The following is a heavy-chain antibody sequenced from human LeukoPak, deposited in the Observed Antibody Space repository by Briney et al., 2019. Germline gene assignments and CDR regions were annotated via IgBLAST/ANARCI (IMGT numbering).Heavy chain of an antibody. CDR2: ISYDGSNK. Sequence: GRSLGLSCAASGFTFSSYGMHWVRQAPGKGLEWVAVISYDGSNKYYADSVKGRLTISRDNSKNTLYLQMNSLRAEDTAVYYCAKDRSSGDFDYWGQGTLVTVSS. D-gene: IGHD6-25*01. CDR3: AKDRSSGDFDY. CDR1: GFTFSSYG. V-gene: IGHV3-30*18. J-gene: IGHJ4*02.